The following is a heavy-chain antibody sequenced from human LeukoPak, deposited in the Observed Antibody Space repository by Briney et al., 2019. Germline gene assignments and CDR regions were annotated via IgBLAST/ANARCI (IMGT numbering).Heavy chain of an antibody. CDR3: ARDQVTSGGGLGY. CDR2: IYTGGIA. Sequence: GGSLRLSCAASGFSISSHFMPWVRQAPEKGLEWVSVIYTGGIAHYADSVAGRFTTSRDISKKTLCLQMNNLGVEYTAVYYCARDQVTSGGGLGYWGQVTLVTVAS. J-gene: IGHJ4*02. V-gene: IGHV3-53*01. CDR1: GFSISSHF. D-gene: IGHD2-21*02.